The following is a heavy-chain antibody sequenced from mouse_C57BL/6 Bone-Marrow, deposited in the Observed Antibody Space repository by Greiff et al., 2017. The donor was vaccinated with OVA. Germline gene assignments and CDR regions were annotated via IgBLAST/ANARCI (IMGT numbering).Heavy chain of an antibody. CDR3: AIRGGVITTVVVDAMDY. Sequence: QVQLQQPGAELVKPGASVKMSCKASGYTFTSYWITWVKQRPGQGLEWIGDIYPGSGSTNYNEKFKSKATLTVDTSSSTAYMQLSSLTSEDSAVYYWAIRGGVITTVVVDAMDYWGQGTSVTVSS. D-gene: IGHD1-1*01. CDR2: IYPGSGST. V-gene: IGHV1-55*01. CDR1: GYTFTSYW. J-gene: IGHJ4*01.